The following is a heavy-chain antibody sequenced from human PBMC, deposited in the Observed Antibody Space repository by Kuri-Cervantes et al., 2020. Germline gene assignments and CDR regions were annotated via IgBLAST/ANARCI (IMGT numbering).Heavy chain of an antibody. CDR2: INHSGST. V-gene: IGHV4-34*01. J-gene: IGHJ4*02. CDR3: GRLMSTGYSRIHY. CDR1: GGSFSGYY. Sequence: ESLKISCAVYGGSFSGYYWSWIRQPPGKGLEWIGEINHSGSTNYNPSLKSRVTISVDTSKNQFSLKLSSVTAADTAVYYCGRLMSTGYSRIHYWGRGTLVTVSS. D-gene: IGHD3-22*01.